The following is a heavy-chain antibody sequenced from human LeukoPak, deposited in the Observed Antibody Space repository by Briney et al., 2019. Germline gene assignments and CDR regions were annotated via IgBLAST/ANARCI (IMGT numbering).Heavy chain of an antibody. CDR1: GASVSSNSYH. V-gene: IGHV4-61*03. CDR3: ARDKAVAGGIWRDYYYGMDV. J-gene: IGHJ6*02. CDR2: HSGNS. Sequence: PSETLSLTCTVSGASVSSNSYHWSWIRQAPGKGLEWIGHSGNSDYKPSLKSRVTISTDTSNNHFSLNLVSVTAADTAVYYCARDKAVAGGIWRDYYYGMDVWGQGTTVTVSS. D-gene: IGHD6-19*01.